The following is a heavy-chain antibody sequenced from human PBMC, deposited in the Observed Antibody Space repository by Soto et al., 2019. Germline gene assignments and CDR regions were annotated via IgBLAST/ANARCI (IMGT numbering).Heavy chain of an antibody. J-gene: IGHJ4*02. D-gene: IGHD6-13*01. CDR3: ARAVAAAGSGFAFDS. CDR1: GGSMKNFY. V-gene: IGHV4-59*01. CDR2: IYYSGSS. Sequence: SETLSLTCTVSGGSMKNFYWSWIRQPPGKGLEWIGYIYYSGSSNYNPSLRSRVTILVDTHKNQFSLKLTSVSAADTAVYYCARAVAAAGSGFAFDSWGQGTLVTVSS.